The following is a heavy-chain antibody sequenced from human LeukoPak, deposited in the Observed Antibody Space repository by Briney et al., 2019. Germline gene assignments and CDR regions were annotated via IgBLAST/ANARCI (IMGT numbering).Heavy chain of an antibody. CDR3: ARASSDYGDYLDY. CDR2: INPNSGNT. V-gene: IGHV1-8*03. CDR1: GYTFTGYY. Sequence: AAAVKVSCKASGYTFTGYYMHWVRQAPGQGLEWMGWINPNSGNTGYAQKFQGRVTITRNTSISTAYMELSSLRSDDTAVYYCARASSDYGDYLDYWGQGTLVTVSS. D-gene: IGHD4-17*01. J-gene: IGHJ4*02.